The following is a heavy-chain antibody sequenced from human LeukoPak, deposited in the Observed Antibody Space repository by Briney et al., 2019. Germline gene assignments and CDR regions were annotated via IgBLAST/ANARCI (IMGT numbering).Heavy chain of an antibody. V-gene: IGHV4-38-2*01. CDR3: ASLEYSSSAGGY. CDR2: ICHSGST. Sequence: SETLSLTCAVSGYSISSGYYWGWIRQPPGKGLEWIGSICHSGSTYYNPSLKSRVTISVDTSKNQFSLKLSSVTAADTAVYYCASLEYSSSAGGYWGQGTLVTVSS. CDR1: GYSISSGYY. J-gene: IGHJ4*02. D-gene: IGHD6-6*01.